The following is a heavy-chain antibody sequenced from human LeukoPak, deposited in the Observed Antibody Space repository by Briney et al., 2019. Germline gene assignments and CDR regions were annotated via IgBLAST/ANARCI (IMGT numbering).Heavy chain of an antibody. D-gene: IGHD6-6*01. CDR3: ARGVGSSFDP. V-gene: IGHV4-61*01. J-gene: IGHJ5*02. CDR2: IYYSGST. Sequence: SETLSLTCTVSGGSVSSGSYYWSWIRQPPGKGLEWIGYIYYSGSTNYNPSLKSRVTISVDTSKNQFSLKLSSVTAADTAVYYCARGVGSSFDPWGQGTLVTVSS. CDR1: GGSVSSGSYY.